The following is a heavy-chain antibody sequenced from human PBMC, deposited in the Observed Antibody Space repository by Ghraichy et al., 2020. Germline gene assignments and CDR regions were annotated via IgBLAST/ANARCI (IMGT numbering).Heavy chain of an antibody. CDR2: TSSDGINK. J-gene: IGHJ3*02. CDR1: GFTFSSYG. CDR3: AMLRGDSAFDI. D-gene: IGHD3-3*01. Sequence: GGSLRLSCAASGFTFSSYGMHWVRQTPDKGLEWVAVTSSDGINKYYADSVKGRFTISRDNSKNTLYLQMNSLRAEDTAVYYCAMLRGDSAFDIWGQGTMVTVSS. V-gene: IGHV3-30*03.